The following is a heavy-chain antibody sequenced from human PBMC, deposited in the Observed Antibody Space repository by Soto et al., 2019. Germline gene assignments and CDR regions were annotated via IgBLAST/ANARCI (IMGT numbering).Heavy chain of an antibody. J-gene: IGHJ5*02. CDR3: ARTYYDFWSGYWRWFDP. CDR2: IYYNGST. V-gene: IGHV4-59*01. CDR1: GGSISSYY. D-gene: IGHD3-3*01. Sequence: SETLSLTCTVSGGSISSYYWSWIRQPPGKELEWIGYIYYNGSTNYNPSLKSRVTISVDTSKNQFSLKLSSVTAADTAVYYCARTYYDFWSGYWRWFDPWGQGTLVTVSS.